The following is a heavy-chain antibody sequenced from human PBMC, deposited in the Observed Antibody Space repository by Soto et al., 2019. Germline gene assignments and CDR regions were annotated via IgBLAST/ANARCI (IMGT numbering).Heavy chain of an antibody. CDR3: ARDGQSSSPYYYYYYMDV. CDR1: GFTFSSYW. Sequence: EVQLVESGGGLVQPGGSLRLSCAASGFTFSSYWMSWVRQAPGKGLEWVANIKQDGSEKYYVDSVKGRFTISRDNAKNSLYLQMNRLRAEDMAVYYCARDGQSSSPYYYYYYMDVWGKGTTVTVSS. CDR2: IKQDGSEK. J-gene: IGHJ6*03. V-gene: IGHV3-7*01. D-gene: IGHD6-6*01.